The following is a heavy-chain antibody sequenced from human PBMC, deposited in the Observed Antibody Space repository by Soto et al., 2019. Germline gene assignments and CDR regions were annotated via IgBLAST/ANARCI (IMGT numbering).Heavy chain of an antibody. V-gene: IGHV3-30-3*01. Sequence: QVQLVESGGGVVQPGRSLRLSCAASGFTFSSYAMHWVRQAPGKGLEWVAVISYDGSNKYYADSVKGRFTISRDNSKNTLYLQMNSLRAEDTAVYDCAREGDSSGYYYYYYGMDVWGQGTTVTVSS. CDR3: AREGDSSGYYYYYYGMDV. CDR1: GFTFSSYA. J-gene: IGHJ6*02. D-gene: IGHD3-22*01. CDR2: ISYDGSNK.